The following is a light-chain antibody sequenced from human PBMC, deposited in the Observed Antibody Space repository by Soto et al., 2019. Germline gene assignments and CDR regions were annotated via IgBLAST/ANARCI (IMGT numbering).Light chain of an antibody. Sequence: EIVMTQFPATLSVSPGGRATLYCRASQSVSSSYLAWYQQKPGQAPRLVIYGASSRATGIPDRFSASGSGTDFTLTISRLEPEDFAVYFCQQYSSSPVTFGQGTKVDIK. CDR3: QQYSSSPVT. V-gene: IGKV3-20*01. CDR1: QSVSSSY. J-gene: IGKJ1*01. CDR2: GAS.